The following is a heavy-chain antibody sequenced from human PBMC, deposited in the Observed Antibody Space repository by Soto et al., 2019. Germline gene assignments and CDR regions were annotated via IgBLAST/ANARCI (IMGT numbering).Heavy chain of an antibody. V-gene: IGHV1-2*02. D-gene: IGHD2-2*01. CDR1: AYTFTGYY. CDR2: INPNSGGT. J-gene: IGHJ3*02. Sequence: ASVKVSCKASAYTFTGYYMHWVRQAPGQGLEWMGWINPNSGGTNYAQKFQGRVTMTRDTSISTAYMELRRLRSDDTAVYYCARLVPAALDAFDIWCKGPMVTLSS. CDR3: ARLVPAALDAFDI.